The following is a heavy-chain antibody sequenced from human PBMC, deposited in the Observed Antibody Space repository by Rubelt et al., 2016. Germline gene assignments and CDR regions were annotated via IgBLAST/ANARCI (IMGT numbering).Heavy chain of an antibody. Sequence: GLEWMGGFDPKDGETIYAQKFQGRVTMTEDTSTDTAYMELSSLRSEDTAVYYCATGIIRLKPFDYWGQGTLVTVSS. CDR2: FDPKDGET. D-gene: IGHD2-15*01. V-gene: IGHV1-24*01. CDR3: ATGIIRLKPFDY. J-gene: IGHJ4*02.